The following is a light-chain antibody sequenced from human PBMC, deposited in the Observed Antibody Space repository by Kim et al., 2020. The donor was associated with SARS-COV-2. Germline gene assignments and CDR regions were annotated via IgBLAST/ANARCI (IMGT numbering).Light chain of an antibody. Sequence: QSVLTQPPSVSAAPGQKVTISCSGSSSNIGNNYVSWYQQLPGTAPKLLIHDNNKRPSGIPDRFSGSKSGTSATLGITGLQTGDEAVYYCGTWDSSLSAGVFGGGTQLTVL. CDR1: SSNIGNNY. V-gene: IGLV1-51*01. CDR2: DNN. CDR3: GTWDSSLSAGV. J-gene: IGLJ2*01.